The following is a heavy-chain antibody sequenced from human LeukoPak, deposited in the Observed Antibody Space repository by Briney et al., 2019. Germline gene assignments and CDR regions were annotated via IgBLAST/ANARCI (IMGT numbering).Heavy chain of an antibody. CDR2: INPSGDTT. V-gene: IGHV1-46*01. Sequence: GASVKVSFKASGYTFTSYYIHWVRQAPGQGLDWMAMINPSGDTTIYAQRFQDRVTMTRDTSTSTVYMELSSLRSEDTAVYYCARALYYGMDVWGQGTTVTVSS. CDR1: GYTFTSYY. CDR3: ARALYYGMDV. J-gene: IGHJ6*02. D-gene: IGHD2-2*02.